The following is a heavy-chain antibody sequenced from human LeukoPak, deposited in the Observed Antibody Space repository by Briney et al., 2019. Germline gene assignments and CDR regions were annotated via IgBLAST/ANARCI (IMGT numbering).Heavy chain of an antibody. J-gene: IGHJ3*02. D-gene: IGHD3-10*01. Sequence: LRLSCAASGFTFSSYAMHWGRQAPGKGLEWVAVISYDGSNKYYADSVKGRFTISRDNSKNTLYLQMNSLRAEDTAVYYCAREYDTMVRGVGDAFDIWGQGTMVTVSS. V-gene: IGHV3-30-3*01. CDR1: GFTFSSYA. CDR3: AREYDTMVRGVGDAFDI. CDR2: ISYDGSNK.